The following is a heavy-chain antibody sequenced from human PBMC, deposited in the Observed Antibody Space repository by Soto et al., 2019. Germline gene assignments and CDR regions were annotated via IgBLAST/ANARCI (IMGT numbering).Heavy chain of an antibody. CDR2: IYYSGST. V-gene: IGHV4-59*08. D-gene: IGHD2-21*02. Sequence: PSETLSLTCTVSGGSISSYYWSWIRQPPGKGLEWIGYIYYSGSTNYNPSLKSRVTISVDTSKNQFSLKLSSVTAADTAVYYCARCLVTAIGVWFDPWGQGTLVTVSS. CDR3: ARCLVTAIGVWFDP. J-gene: IGHJ5*02. CDR1: GGSISSYY.